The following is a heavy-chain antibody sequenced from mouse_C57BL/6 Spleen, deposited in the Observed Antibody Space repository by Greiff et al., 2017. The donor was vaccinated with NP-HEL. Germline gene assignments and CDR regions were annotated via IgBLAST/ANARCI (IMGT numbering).Heavy chain of an antibody. Sequence: VQLQQSGPELVKPGASVKISCKASGYAFSSSWMNWVKQRPGKGLEWIGRIYPGDGDTNYNGKFKGKATLTADKSSSTAYMQLSSLTSEDSAVYFCAPYYYGSSYWYFDVWGPGTTVTVSS. CDR2: IYPGDGDT. CDR3: APYYYGSSYWYFDV. CDR1: GYAFSSSW. V-gene: IGHV1-82*01. D-gene: IGHD1-1*01. J-gene: IGHJ1*01.